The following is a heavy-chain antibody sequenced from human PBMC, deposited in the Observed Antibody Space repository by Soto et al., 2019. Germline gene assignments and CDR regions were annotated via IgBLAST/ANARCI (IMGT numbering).Heavy chain of an antibody. V-gene: IGHV3-7*01. D-gene: IGHD3-22*01. J-gene: IGHJ4*02. CDR3: ARDLSFFNYYDSSGIDY. CDR2: IKQDGSEK. Sequence: GGSLRLSCGASGFTFSSDWMSWVRQAPGKGLEWVANIKQDGSEKYYVDSVKGRFTISRDNAKNSLYLQMNSLRAEDTAVYYCARDLSFFNYYDSSGIDYWGQGTLVTVSS. CDR1: GFTFSSDW.